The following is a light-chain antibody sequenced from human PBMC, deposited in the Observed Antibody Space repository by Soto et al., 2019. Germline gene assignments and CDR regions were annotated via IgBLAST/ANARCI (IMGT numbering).Light chain of an antibody. CDR3: SAYTVSRTYV. CDR1: SSDVGAYNF. V-gene: IGLV2-14*03. J-gene: IGLJ1*01. CDR2: NVY. Sequence: QSVLTQPASVSVSPGQSITISCTGTSSDVGAYNFVSWHQQHPGKAPKLMIYNVYDRPSGISYRFSGSKSSNTASLTISGLQGEDEADYYCSAYTVSRTYVFGTGTKVTVL.